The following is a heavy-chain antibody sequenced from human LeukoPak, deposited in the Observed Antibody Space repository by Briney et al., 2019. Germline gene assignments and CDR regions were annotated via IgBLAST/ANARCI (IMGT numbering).Heavy chain of an antibody. J-gene: IGHJ5*02. CDR2: INPNSGGT. Sequence: GASVKVSCKASGYTFTGYYMHWVRQAPGQGLEWMGWINPNSGGTNYAQKFQGRVTMTRDTSISTAYMELSRLRSDDTAVYYCAREGGFDSSGYYSNWFDPWGQGTLVTVSS. D-gene: IGHD3-22*01. CDR1: GYTFTGYY. V-gene: IGHV1-2*02. CDR3: AREGGFDSSGYYSNWFDP.